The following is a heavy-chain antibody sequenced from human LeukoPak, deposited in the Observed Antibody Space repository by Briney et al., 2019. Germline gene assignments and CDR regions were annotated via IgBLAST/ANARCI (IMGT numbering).Heavy chain of an antibody. J-gene: IGHJ3*02. D-gene: IGHD3-22*01. CDR1: GYSFTSYW. V-gene: IGHV5-51*01. CDR2: IYPGDSDT. CDR3: ARRYYYDSSGYLNGPLDAFDI. Sequence: GESLKISCKGSGYSFTSYWIGWVRQMPGKGLEWMGIIYPGDSDTRYSPSFQGQVTISADKSISTAYLQWSSLKASDTAMYYCARRYYYDSSGYLNGPLDAFDIWGQGTMVTVSS.